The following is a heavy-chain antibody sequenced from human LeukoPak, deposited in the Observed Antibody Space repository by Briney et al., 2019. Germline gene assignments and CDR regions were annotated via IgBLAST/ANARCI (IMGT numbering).Heavy chain of an antibody. V-gene: IGHV4-34*01. J-gene: IGHJ4*02. D-gene: IGHD6-19*01. CDR3: ARLAIGGQWLAGALVG. Sequence: SETMSLTCALYGGSFSGYNWSWIRQPPGKGLECISEINHSGSTNYNTSLKSRVTISVDTSKNQFSLNLSSVTAADTAVYYCARLAIGGQWLAGALVGWGQGTLVTVSS. CDR2: INHSGST. CDR1: GGSFSGYN.